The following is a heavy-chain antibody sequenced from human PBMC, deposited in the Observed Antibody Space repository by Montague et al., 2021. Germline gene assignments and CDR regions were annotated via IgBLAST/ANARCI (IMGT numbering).Heavy chain of an antibody. CDR3: ARAGPRTYGGDSLDY. Sequence: SETLSLTCTVSGGSISSSPFYWGWIRQSPGKGPEWIGSNYYRGNTYYNPSLKSRVSLSIDTSKNQFSLKMNSVTAADTAVHYCARAGPRTYGGDSLDYWGQGALVTVSS. D-gene: IGHD3-10*01. CDR1: GGSISSSPFY. CDR2: NYYRGNT. J-gene: IGHJ4*02. V-gene: IGHV4-39*01.